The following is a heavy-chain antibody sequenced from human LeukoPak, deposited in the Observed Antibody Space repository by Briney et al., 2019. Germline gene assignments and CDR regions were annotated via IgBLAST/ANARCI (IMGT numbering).Heavy chain of an antibody. D-gene: IGHD3-10*01. CDR3: ARESSVYYYGFNWFDP. J-gene: IGHJ5*02. Sequence: PSQTLSLTCAVSGVSISRGGYAWNWIRQPPGKGLEWIAYIYHSGTTYYNPSLKSRATISVDTSKNQFSLKLSSVTAADTAVYYCARESSVYYYGFNWFDPWGQGTLVTVSS. CDR2: IYHSGTT. V-gene: IGHV4-30-4*07. CDR1: GVSISRGGYA.